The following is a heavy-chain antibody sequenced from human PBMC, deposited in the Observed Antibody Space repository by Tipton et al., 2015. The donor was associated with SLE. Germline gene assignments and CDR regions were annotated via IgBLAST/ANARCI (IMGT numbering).Heavy chain of an antibody. J-gene: IGHJ4*02. CDR2: TNQDGAIR. CDR1: GFTFSSYW. D-gene: IGHD2-15*01. Sequence: GSLRLSCAASGFTFSSYWMHWVRQAPGKGLVWISRTNQDGAIRSYEDSVKGRFIISRDNSKSTLYLQMNNVRVEDTALYYCTRGIDPGSSRISDYWGQGTMVSVSS. CDR3: TRGIDPGSSRISDY. V-gene: IGHV3-74*01.